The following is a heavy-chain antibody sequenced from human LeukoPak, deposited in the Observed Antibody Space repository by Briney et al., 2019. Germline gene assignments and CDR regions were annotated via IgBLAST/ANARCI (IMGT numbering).Heavy chain of an antibody. CDR2: IYYSGST. V-gene: IGHV4-59*01. Sequence: SETLSLTCAVYGGSFSGYYWSWIRQPPGKGLEWIGYIYYSGSTNYNPSLKSRVTISVDTSKNQFSLKLSSVTAADTAVYYCARDQSVRAMVRGPFDYWGQGTLVTVSS. D-gene: IGHD3-10*01. CDR3: ARDQSVRAMVRGPFDY. J-gene: IGHJ4*02. CDR1: GGSFSGYY.